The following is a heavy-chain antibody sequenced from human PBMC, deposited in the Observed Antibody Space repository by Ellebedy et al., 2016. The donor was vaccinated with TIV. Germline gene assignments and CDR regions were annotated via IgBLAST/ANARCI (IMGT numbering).Heavy chain of an antibody. CDR3: VREFQGGHFDY. D-gene: IGHD3-16*01. CDR2: INSNDGGT. Sequence: ASVKVSCKASGYTFTMYWMHWMRQAPGQGLEWMGVINSNDGGTNYAQKFQGRVTVTRDTSTSTVYMELSSLTSEDTAVYYCVREFQGGHFDYWGQGTLVTVSS. V-gene: IGHV1-46*01. CDR1: GYTFTMYW. J-gene: IGHJ4*02.